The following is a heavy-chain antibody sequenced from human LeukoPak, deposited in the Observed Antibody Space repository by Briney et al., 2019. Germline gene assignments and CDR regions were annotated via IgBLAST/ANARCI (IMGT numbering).Heavy chain of an antibody. CDR1: GFTFSSYA. V-gene: IGHV3-23*01. CDR3: AKALTSDYYYDSSGQFPLDY. CDR2: ISGSGGST. J-gene: IGHJ4*02. D-gene: IGHD3-22*01. Sequence: GGSLRLSCAASGFTFSSYAMIWVRHAPGKGLEGGAAISGSGGSTYYADSVKGRFTISRDNSKNTLYLQMNSLRAEDTAVYYCAKALTSDYYYDSSGQFPLDYWGQGTLVTVSS.